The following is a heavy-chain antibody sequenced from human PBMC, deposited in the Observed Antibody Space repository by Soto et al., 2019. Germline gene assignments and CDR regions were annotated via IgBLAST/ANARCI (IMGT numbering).Heavy chain of an antibody. CDR3: ITRSGTYYSRFYY. D-gene: IGHD1-26*01. CDR1: GVTFSSAW. Sequence: GGSVGLSCAASGVTFSSAWMKWVRQGPGKGLEWVGRIKTKTDGGTADYAAPVKGRFTISRDDSENTLYLQMDSLKTEDTAVFYCITRSGTYYSRFYYWGRGARVTVSS. V-gene: IGHV3-15*07. J-gene: IGHJ4*02. CDR2: IKTKTDGGTA.